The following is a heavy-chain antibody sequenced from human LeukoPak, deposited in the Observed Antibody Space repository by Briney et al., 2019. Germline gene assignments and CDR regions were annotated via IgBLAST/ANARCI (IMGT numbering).Heavy chain of an antibody. Sequence: PSETLSLTCSVSDGSINSDTYYWGWIRQPPGKGLEWIASIYSGGNTFHNPSLKSRVTISLDTSKNQFSLKLTFVTAADTAVYYCARDQRSLFDVWGQGSLVIVSS. D-gene: IGHD1-26*01. CDR2: IYSGGNT. V-gene: IGHV4-39*07. CDR3: ARDQRSLFDV. J-gene: IGHJ4*02. CDR1: DGSINSDTYY.